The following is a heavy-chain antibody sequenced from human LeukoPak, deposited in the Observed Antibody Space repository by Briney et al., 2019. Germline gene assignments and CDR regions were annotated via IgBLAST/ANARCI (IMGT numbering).Heavy chain of an antibody. CDR1: GFTFSSYG. V-gene: IGHV3-30*02. D-gene: IGHD3-22*01. CDR3: AKERNYYDSSGYFQDLDY. J-gene: IGHJ4*02. Sequence: PGGSLRLSCAASGFTFSSYGMHWVRQAPGKGLEWVAFIRYDGSNKYYADSVKGRFTISRDNSKNTLYLQMNSLRAEDTAVYYCAKERNYYDSSGYFQDLDYWGQGTLVTVPS. CDR2: IRYDGSNK.